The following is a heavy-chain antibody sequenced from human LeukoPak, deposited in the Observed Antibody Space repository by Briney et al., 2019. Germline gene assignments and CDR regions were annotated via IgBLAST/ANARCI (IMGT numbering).Heavy chain of an antibody. CDR1: GGSVSSYY. CDR3: ASHLLSGGSSPGGLGYFDY. CDR2: IFYTGST. V-gene: IGHV4-59*02. Sequence: PSETLSLTCTVSGGSVSSYYWSWIRQPPGKGLEWIGYIFYTGSTKSNPSLNSRVTISVDTSKNQFSLRLSSVTAADTAVYYCASHLLSGGSSPGGLGYFDYWGQGTLVTVSS. D-gene: IGHD4-23*01. J-gene: IGHJ4*02.